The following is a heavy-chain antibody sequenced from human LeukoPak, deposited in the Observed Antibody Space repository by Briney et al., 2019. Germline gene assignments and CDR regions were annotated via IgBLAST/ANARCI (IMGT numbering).Heavy chain of an antibody. CDR2: INPSGGIT. CDR3: AREGGSGSYSASGFDY. V-gene: IGHV1-46*01. CDR1: GYTFSYYS. Sequence: ASVKVSCKASGYTFSYYSLHWVRLAPGQGLEWLGIINPSGGITTYAQKFQGRVTMTRDTSTSTVYMELSSLRSEDTAVYYCAREGGSGSYSASGFDYWGQGTLVTVSS. D-gene: IGHD3-10*01. J-gene: IGHJ4*02.